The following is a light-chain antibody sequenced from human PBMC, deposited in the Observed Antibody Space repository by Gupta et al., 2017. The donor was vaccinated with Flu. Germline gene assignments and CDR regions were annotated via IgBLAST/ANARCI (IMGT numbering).Light chain of an antibody. Sequence: DIQMTQSPSTLSASVGGRVTITCRASQSISSWLAWYQHKPGKAPKLLIYKASSLESGVPSRFSGSGSGTEFTLTISSLQPDDFATYYCQQYNDYPRTFGQGTKVEIK. V-gene: IGKV1-5*03. CDR3: QQYNDYPRT. J-gene: IGKJ1*01. CDR1: QSISSW. CDR2: KAS.